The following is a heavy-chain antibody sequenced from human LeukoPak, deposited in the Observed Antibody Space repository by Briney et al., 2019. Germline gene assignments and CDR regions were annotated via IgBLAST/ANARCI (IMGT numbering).Heavy chain of an antibody. J-gene: IGHJ4*02. CDR1: GFTFSNYG. CDR3: AKGRGGAEYFDS. CDR2: IRYDGSNK. V-gene: IGHV3-30*02. Sequence: GGSLRLSCAASGFTFSNYGMHWVRQAPGKGLEWVAFIRYDGSNKYYADSVKGRFTISRDNSKNTLSLQMNSLRPEDTTVYYCAKGRGGAEYFDSWGQGTLVTVSS. D-gene: IGHD2-21*01.